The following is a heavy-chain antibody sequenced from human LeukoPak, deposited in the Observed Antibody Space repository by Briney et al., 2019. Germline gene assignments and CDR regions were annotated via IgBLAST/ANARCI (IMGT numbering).Heavy chain of an antibody. Sequence: GGSLRLFCVASDFTFSNFGMHWVRQAPGKGLEWLSFIRYDGSNNYHADSVKGRFSISRDNSKNTLHHQMNTLRPDDTAVYYCARTAVAGTLRWFDLWGEGTLVIVSS. J-gene: IGHJ5*02. V-gene: IGHV3-30*02. D-gene: IGHD6-19*01. CDR1: DFTFSNFG. CDR2: IRYDGSNN. CDR3: ARTAVAGTLRWFDL.